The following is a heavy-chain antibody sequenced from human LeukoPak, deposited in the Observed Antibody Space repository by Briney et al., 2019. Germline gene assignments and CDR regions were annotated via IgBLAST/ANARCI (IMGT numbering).Heavy chain of an antibody. V-gene: IGHV3-48*02. J-gene: IGHJ4*02. CDR1: GFIFTANS. Sequence: GGSLRFSCEASGFIFTANSMNWVRQAPGKGLKWVSYIDRTSNNIYYPDSVKGRFTISRDNAKNSLYLQMNSLRDEDTAVYYCARESYWGSAGKGFDYWGQGTLVTVSS. CDR2: IDRTSNNI. D-gene: IGHD7-27*01. CDR3: ARESYWGSAGKGFDY.